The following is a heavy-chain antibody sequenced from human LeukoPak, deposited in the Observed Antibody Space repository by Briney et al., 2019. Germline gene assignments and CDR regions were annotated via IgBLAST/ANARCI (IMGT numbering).Heavy chain of an antibody. CDR3: AKSGWLRRAFFQD. CDR1: GDSINTYF. CDR2: ISHSGST. D-gene: IGHD6-19*01. Sequence: PSETLSLTCNVSGDSINTYFWNWIRQPPGKELEWLGYISHSGSTNYNPSLKSRLTMSVDMSKNQFSLRLTSATAADTAVYFCAKSGWLRRAFFQDWGQGILVTVSS. V-gene: IGHV4-59*01. J-gene: IGHJ1*01.